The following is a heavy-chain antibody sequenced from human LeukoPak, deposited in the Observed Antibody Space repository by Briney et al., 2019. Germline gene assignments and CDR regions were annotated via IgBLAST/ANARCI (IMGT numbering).Heavy chain of an antibody. V-gene: IGHV4-39*01. Sequence: KPSETLSLTCTVSGGSISSSSYYWGWIRQPPGKGLEWIGSIYYSGSTYYNPSLKSRVTISVDTSKNQFSLKLSSVTAADTAVYYCARALTRGYCTGGVCYRSPGCYDYWGQGTLVTVSS. CDR3: ARALTRGYCTGGVCYRSPGCYDY. J-gene: IGHJ4*02. D-gene: IGHD2-8*02. CDR1: GGSISSSSYY. CDR2: IYYSGST.